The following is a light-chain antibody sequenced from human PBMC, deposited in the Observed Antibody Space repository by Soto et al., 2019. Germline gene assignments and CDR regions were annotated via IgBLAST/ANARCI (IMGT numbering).Light chain of an antibody. CDR1: SSNIGNNY. Sequence: QYVLTQPPSVSAAPGQKVTISCSGSSSNIGNNYVSWYQLLPGTAPKLLIYENYKRPSGIPDRFSGSKSGTSATLDITGLQTGDEADYYCATWDSSLIAGLAGVFGGGTKLTVL. CDR2: ENY. CDR3: ATWDSSLIAGLAGV. V-gene: IGLV1-51*02. J-gene: IGLJ3*02.